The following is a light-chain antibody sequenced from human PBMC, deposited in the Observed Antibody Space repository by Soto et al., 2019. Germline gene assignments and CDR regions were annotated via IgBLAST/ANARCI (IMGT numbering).Light chain of an antibody. CDR1: SSDVGGYDY. CDR2: EVS. J-gene: IGLJ3*02. CDR3: LSYTSTNTRV. Sequence: QSALTQPASVSGPPGQSITISCTGSSSDVGGYDYVSWYQQHPGKAPKLIIYEVSNRPSGVSNRFSGSKSGNTASLTISGLLAEDEADYYCLSYTSTNTRVFGGGTKVTV. V-gene: IGLV2-14*01.